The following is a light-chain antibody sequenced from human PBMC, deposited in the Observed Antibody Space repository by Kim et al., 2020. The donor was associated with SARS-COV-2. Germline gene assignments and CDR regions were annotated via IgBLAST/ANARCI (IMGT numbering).Light chain of an antibody. CDR1: QSVGSH. J-gene: IGKJ4*01. CDR3: QQRTNWPLT. V-gene: IGKV3-11*01. Sequence: VSPGDRATLSCRASQSVGSHLAWYQQKPGQGPSLLIYDASNRATGIPARFSGSGSGTDFTLTISSLEPEDFAVYYCQQRTNWPLTFGGGTKVDIK. CDR2: DAS.